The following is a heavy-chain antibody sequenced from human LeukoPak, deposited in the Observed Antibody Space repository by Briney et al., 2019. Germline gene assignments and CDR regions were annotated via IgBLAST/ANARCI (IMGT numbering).Heavy chain of an antibody. V-gene: IGHV1-2*04. CDR2: INPNSGGT. J-gene: IGHJ4*02. D-gene: IGHD3/OR15-3a*01. Sequence: GASVKVSCKASGYTFTGYYMHWVRQAPGQGLEWMGLINPNSGGTNYAQKFQGWVTMNRDTSISTAYMELSRLRSDDTAVYYCARDRTGTYDYWGQGTLVTVSS. CDR1: GYTFTGYY. CDR3: ARDRTGTYDY.